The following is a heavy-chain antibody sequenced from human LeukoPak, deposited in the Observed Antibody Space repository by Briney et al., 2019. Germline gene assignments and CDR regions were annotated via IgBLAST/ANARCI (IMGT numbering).Heavy chain of an antibody. CDR1: GYTFTSYY. CDR3: ARGTTSLAAAGLGYSQH. Sequence: ASVKVSCKASGYTFTSYYMHWVRQAPGQGLEWMGIINPSGGSTSYAQKFQGRVTMTRDTSTSTVYMELSSLRSEDTAVYYCARGTTSLAAAGLGYSQHGAQGTLVTVSS. V-gene: IGHV1-46*01. J-gene: IGHJ1*01. CDR2: INPSGGST. D-gene: IGHD6-13*01.